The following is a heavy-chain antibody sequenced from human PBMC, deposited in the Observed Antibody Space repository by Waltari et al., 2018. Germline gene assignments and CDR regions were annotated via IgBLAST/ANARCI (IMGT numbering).Heavy chain of an antibody. CDR2: ISGSGGST. Sequence: EVQLLESGGGLVQPGGSLRLSCAASGFTFSSYAIRWVRQAPGKGLEWVSAISGSGGSTYYADAVKGRFTISRDNSKNTLYLQMNSLRAEDTAVYYCAKDLYDQLLLGAFDIWGQGTMVTVSS. V-gene: IGHV3-23*01. CDR3: AKDLYDQLLLGAFDI. J-gene: IGHJ3*02. CDR1: GFTFSSYA. D-gene: IGHD2-2*01.